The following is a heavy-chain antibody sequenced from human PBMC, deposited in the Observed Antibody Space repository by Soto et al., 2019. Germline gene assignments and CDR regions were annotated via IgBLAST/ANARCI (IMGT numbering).Heavy chain of an antibody. V-gene: IGHV1-45*02. CDR1: GNTFTYRY. Sequence: QMQLVQSGAEVKKTGSSVTVSCKALGNTFTYRYLHGVRQAPGQALEWMGWITPFSGDVHYAQKFQERVTITRDRSINTAYRQMSSLRSEDTAMYFCAGGGAGSGPFTWELPDHWGQGPLVTVSS. CDR3: AGGGAGSGPFTWELPDH. J-gene: IGHJ4*02. CDR2: ITPFSGDV. D-gene: IGHD1-26*01.